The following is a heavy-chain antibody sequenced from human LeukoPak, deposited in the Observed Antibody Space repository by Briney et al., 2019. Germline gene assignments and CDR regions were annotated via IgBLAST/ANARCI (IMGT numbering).Heavy chain of an antibody. CDR2: IIPIFGTA. D-gene: IGHD6-19*01. J-gene: IGHJ6*02. V-gene: IGHV1-69*13. CDR3: ARDEAVAGTRYYYYGMDV. CDR1: GGTFSSYA. Sequence: SVKVSCKASGGTFSSYAISRVRQAPGQGLEWMGGIIPIFGTANYAQKFQGRVTITADESTSTAYMELSSLRSEDTAVYYCARDEAVAGTRYYYYGMDVWGQGTTVTVSS.